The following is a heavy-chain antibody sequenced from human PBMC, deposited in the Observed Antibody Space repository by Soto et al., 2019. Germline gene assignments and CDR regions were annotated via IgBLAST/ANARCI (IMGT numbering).Heavy chain of an antibody. D-gene: IGHD6-6*01. J-gene: IGHJ6*02. V-gene: IGHV5-51*01. CDR2: FYPGDSDT. CDR1: GYSFSSYW. Sequence: GEALKISGKGSGYSFSSYWIGWVRQMPGKGLEWMGIFYPGDSDTRYSPSFQGQVTISADKSISTAYLQWSSLKASDTAMYYCARGGSLAASESRYYYGMDVWGQGTTVTVSS. CDR3: ARGGSLAASESRYYYGMDV.